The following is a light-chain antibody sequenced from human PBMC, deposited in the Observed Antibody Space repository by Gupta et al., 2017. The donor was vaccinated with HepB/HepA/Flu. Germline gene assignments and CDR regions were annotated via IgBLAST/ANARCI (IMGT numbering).Light chain of an antibody. J-gene: IGLJ2*01. CDR2: ENI. Sequence: QSVLTQPPSVSAAPGQKVTISCPGSSSNIGQNFISWYQQLPGTAPKLLIYENIKRPSGIPDRFSGSKSGTSATLGITGLRTGDEADYYCGTWDNSLSAGVFGGGTKLTVL. CDR3: GTWDNSLSAGV. CDR1: SSNIGQNF. V-gene: IGLV1-51*02.